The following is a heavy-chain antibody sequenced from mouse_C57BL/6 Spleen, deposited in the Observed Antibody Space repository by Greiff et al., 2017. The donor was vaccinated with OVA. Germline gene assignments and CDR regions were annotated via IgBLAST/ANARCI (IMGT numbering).Heavy chain of an antibody. CDR1: GFTFSDSG. CDR3: AREDSSGGRAMDY. J-gene: IGHJ4*01. CDR2: ISRGSSTI. D-gene: IGHD3-2*02. Sequence: EVQLQESGGGLVKPGGSLKLSCAASGFTFSDSGMHWVRQAPEKGLEWVAYISRGSSTIYYADTVKGRFTISRDNAKNTLFLQMTSLRSEDTAMYYCAREDSSGGRAMDYWGQGTSVTVSS. V-gene: IGHV5-17*01.